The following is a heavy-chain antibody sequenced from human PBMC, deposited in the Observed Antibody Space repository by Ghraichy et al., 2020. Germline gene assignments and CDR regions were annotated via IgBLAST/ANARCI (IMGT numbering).Heavy chain of an antibody. CDR3: AGERAVAANREAFDI. Sequence: SQTLSLTCTVSGGSISSGSYYWSWIRQPAGKGLEWIGRIYTSGSTNYNPSLKSRVTISVDTSKNQFSLKLSSVTAADTAVYYCAGERAVAANREAFDIWGQGTMVTVSS. J-gene: IGHJ3*02. D-gene: IGHD6-19*01. CDR2: IYTSGST. V-gene: IGHV4-61*02. CDR1: GGSISSGSYY.